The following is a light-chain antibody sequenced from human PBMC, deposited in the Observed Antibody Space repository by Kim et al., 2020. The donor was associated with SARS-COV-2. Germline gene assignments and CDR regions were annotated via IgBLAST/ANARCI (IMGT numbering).Light chain of an antibody. CDR3: CSYAGSSTYV. J-gene: IGLJ1*01. CDR2: EGT. V-gene: IGLV2-23*01. Sequence: QSVLTQPASVSGSPGQSITISCTGTSSDVGSYNLFSWYQHHPGKAPKLMIYEGTKRPSGVSNRFSGSKSGNTASLTISGLHAEDEADYYCCSYAGSSTYVIGTGTKVTVL. CDR1: SSDVGSYNL.